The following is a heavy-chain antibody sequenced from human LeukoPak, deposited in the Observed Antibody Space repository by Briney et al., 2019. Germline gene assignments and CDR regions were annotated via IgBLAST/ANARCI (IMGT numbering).Heavy chain of an antibody. J-gene: IGHJ4*02. Sequence: SETLSLTCSVSGGSISSGAYYWSWIRQHPGKGLEWIGYIYYSESTYYNPSLKSRVTISLDTSKNQFSLKLSSVTAADTAVYYCARGRLGDNFDYWGQGTLVTVSS. D-gene: IGHD1-26*01. CDR2: IYYSEST. CDR1: GGSISSGAYY. CDR3: ARGRLGDNFDY. V-gene: IGHV4-31*03.